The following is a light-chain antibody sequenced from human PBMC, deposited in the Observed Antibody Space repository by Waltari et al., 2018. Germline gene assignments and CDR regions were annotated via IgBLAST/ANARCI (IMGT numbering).Light chain of an antibody. V-gene: IGLV2-8*01. CDR1: SSDIGSYKY. Sequence: QTALTQPPSVSGSPGQSVTISSTGTSSDIGSYKYVSWYQQHPGKAPKLMIYDVSRRPSGVSERFSGSKSGNTASLTISGLQAEDEADYYCNSYAGNNWVFGGGTRLTVL. J-gene: IGLJ3*02. CDR3: NSYAGNNWV. CDR2: DVS.